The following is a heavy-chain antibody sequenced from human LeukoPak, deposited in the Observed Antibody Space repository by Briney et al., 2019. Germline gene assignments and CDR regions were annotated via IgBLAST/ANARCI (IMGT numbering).Heavy chain of an antibody. Sequence: GASVKVSCKASGGTFSSYAISWVRQAPGQGLEWMGGIIPIFGTANYAQKFQGRVTITTDESTSTAYIELSSQRSEDTAVYYCAITITGTTSRFGAFDIWGQETMVTVSS. CDR1: GGTFSSYA. D-gene: IGHD1-20*01. CDR3: AITITGTTSRFGAFDI. CDR2: IIPIFGTA. V-gene: IGHV1-69*05. J-gene: IGHJ3*02.